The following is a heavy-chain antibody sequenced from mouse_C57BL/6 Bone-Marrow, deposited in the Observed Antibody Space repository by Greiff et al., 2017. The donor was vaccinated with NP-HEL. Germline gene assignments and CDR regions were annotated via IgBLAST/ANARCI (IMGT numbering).Heavy chain of an antibody. CDR1: GYTFTSYW. J-gene: IGHJ3*01. D-gene: IGHD2-1*01. CDR3: ARRGLWYAWFAY. Sequence: QVQLQQPGAELVKPGASVKMSCKASGYTFTSYWITWVKQRPGQGLEWIGDIHPGSGSTNYNEKFKSKATLTVDTSSSTAYMQLSSLTSEDSAVYYCARRGLWYAWFAYWGQGTLVTVSA. V-gene: IGHV1-55*01. CDR2: IHPGSGST.